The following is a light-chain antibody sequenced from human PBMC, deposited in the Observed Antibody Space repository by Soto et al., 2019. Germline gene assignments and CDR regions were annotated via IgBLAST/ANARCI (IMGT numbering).Light chain of an antibody. J-gene: IGKJ5*01. CDR3: QHRSLWIT. Sequence: EIVLTQSPATLSLSPVERATISCRASQSVSSYLAWYQQKPGQAPRLLIYDASNRATCIPARFSGSGSGTDFTLTISTLEPVDFALYSSQHRSLWITSVHGTRLDIK. CDR1: QSVSSY. V-gene: IGKV3-11*01. CDR2: DAS.